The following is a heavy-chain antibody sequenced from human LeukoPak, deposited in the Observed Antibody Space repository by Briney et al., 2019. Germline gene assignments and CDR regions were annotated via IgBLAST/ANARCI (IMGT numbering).Heavy chain of an antibody. CDR1: GGSISSGHSS. CDR3: ARRSLRWLSDPDAFDI. CDR2: IYHSGST. D-gene: IGHD3-22*01. Sequence: SQTLSLTCAVSGGSISSGHSSWNWFRQPPGKGLEWIGYIYHSGSTNYNPSLKSRVTISVDTSKNQFSLKLSSVTAADTAVYYCARRSLRWLSDPDAFDIWGQGTMVTVSS. J-gene: IGHJ3*02. V-gene: IGHV4-30-2*01.